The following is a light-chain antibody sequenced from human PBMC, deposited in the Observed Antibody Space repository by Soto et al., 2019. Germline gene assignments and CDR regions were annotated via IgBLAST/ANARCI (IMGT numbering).Light chain of an antibody. V-gene: IGKV3-11*01. CDR2: DAS. CDR3: QQRSNWPPAIT. J-gene: IGKJ5*01. CDR1: QSASSY. Sequence: EVVLTQSPGTLSLSPVERATLSCRASQSASSYLACYQQKPGQAPRLLIYDASNRATGIPARFSGSGSGTDFTLTISSLEPEDFAVYYCQQRSNWPPAITFGQGTRLEI.